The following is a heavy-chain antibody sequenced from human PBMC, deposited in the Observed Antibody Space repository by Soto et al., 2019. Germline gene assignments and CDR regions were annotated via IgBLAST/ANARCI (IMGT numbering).Heavy chain of an antibody. CDR2: IIPIFGTA. CDR1: GGTFSSYA. CDR3: ARGWRNFGVVNRPYYYYGMDV. J-gene: IGHJ6*02. D-gene: IGHD3-3*01. V-gene: IGHV1-69*13. Sequence: ASVKVSCKASGGTFSSYAISWVRQAPGQGLEWMGGIIPIFGTANYAQKFQGRVTITADESTSTAYMELSSLRSEDTAVYYCARGWRNFGVVNRPYYYYGMDVWGQGTTVTVSS.